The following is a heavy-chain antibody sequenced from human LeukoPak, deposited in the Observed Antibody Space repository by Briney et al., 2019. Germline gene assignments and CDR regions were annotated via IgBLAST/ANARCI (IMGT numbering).Heavy chain of an antibody. CDR1: GFTFSNYW. CDR3: TRDLGYCTNSRCYGGWFDP. V-gene: IGHV3-74*01. D-gene: IGHD2-2*01. Sequence: GGSLRLSCVASGFTFSNYWMHWVREFRGKGLVCVSRINTDRSITNYADSVKGRFTISRDNDKNTVYLQMNSLRDEDTAVYYCTRDLGYCTNSRCYGGWFDPWGQGTLVTVSS. CDR2: INTDRSIT. J-gene: IGHJ5*02.